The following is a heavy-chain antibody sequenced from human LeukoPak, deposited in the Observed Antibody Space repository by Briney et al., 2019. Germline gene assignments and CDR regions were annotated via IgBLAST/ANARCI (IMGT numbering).Heavy chain of an antibody. V-gene: IGHV1-46*01. CDR1: GYTFTSYY. CDR3: ARDRSYYDSSGYYYVKDS. CDR2: INPSGGST. Sequence: ASVKVSCKASGYTFTSYYMHWVRQAPGQGLEWMGIINPSGGSTSYAQKFQGRVTMTRDTSISTAYMELSRLRSDDTAVYYCARDRSYYDSSGYYYVKDSWGQGTLVTVSS. J-gene: IGHJ4*02. D-gene: IGHD3-22*01.